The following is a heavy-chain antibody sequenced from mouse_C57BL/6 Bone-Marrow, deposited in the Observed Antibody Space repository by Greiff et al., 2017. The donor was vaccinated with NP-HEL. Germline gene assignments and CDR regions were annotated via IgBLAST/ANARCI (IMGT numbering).Heavy chain of an antibody. J-gene: IGHJ2*01. CDR1: GFNIKDDY. CDR3: TTEEGYYFDY. CDR2: IDPENGDT. Sequence: VQLKESGAELVRPGASVKLSCTASGFNIKDDYMHWVKQRPEQGLEWIGWIDPENGDTEYASKFQGKATITADTSSNTAYLQLSSLTSEDTAVYYCTTEEGYYFDYWGQGTTLTVSS. V-gene: IGHV14-4*01.